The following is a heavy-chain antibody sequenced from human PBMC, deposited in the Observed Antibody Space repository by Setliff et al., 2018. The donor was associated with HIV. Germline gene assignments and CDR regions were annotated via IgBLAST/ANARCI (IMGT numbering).Heavy chain of an antibody. D-gene: IGHD6-19*01. Sequence: ASETLSLTCTVSGGSISSHYWSWIRQPPGKGLEWIGYIYYSGETNYNPSLKSRVTFSVDTSKNQFSLKLSSVTAADTAVYYCARGIAVAGPYFDYWGQGTLVTVSS. CDR3: ARGIAVAGPYFDY. J-gene: IGHJ4*02. CDR1: GGSISSHY. V-gene: IGHV4-59*11. CDR2: IYYSGET.